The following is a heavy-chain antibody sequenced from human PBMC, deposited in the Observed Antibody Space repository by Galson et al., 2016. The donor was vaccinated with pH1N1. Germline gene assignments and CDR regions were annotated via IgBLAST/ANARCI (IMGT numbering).Heavy chain of an antibody. CDR3: ARAEGECIALPWVS. CDR2: IIPVFGTT. J-gene: IGHJ5*02. CDR1: GGTFRSYA. V-gene: IGHV1-69*05. Sequence: SVKVSCKASGGTFRSYANSWVRQAPGQGLEWMGGIIPVFGTTDYAQKFQGRVTLTTDESTSTAFMELKSLRSDDTALYFCARAEGECIALPWVSWGQGTLVIVSS. D-gene: IGHD3-16*01.